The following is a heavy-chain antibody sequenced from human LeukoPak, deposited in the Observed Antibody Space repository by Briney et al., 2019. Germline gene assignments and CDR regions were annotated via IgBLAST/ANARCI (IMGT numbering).Heavy chain of an antibody. V-gene: IGHV4-59*08. J-gene: IGHJ6*02. CDR3: ARQTVVSSYGMDV. Sequence: KPSETLSLTCTVSGGSISSYYWSWIRQPPGKGLEWIGYIYYSGSTNYNPSLKSRVTISVDTSKNQFSLKLSSVTAADTAVYYCARQTVVSSYGMDVWGQGTTVTVSS. CDR2: IYYSGST. CDR1: GGSISSYY. D-gene: IGHD4-23*01.